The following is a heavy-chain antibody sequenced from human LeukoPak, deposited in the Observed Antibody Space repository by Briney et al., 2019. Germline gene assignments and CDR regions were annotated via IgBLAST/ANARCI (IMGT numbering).Heavy chain of an antibody. CDR2: IYYSGST. D-gene: IGHD2-2*02. J-gene: IGHJ3*02. Sequence: SETLSLTCTVSGGSISSYYWSWIRQPPGKGLEWIGYIYYSGSTNYNPSLKSRVTISVDTSKNQFSLKLSSVTAADTAVYYCARTLYCSSTSCYNAFDIWGQGTMVTVSS. V-gene: IGHV4-59*08. CDR1: GGSISSYY. CDR3: ARTLYCSSTSCYNAFDI.